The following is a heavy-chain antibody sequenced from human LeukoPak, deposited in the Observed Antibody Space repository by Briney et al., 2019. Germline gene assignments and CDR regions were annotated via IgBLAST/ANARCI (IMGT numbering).Heavy chain of an antibody. V-gene: IGHV4-34*01. CDR3: ARGDSGGSGSYYSDY. CDR2: INHSGST. CDR1: GGSFSGYY. Sequence: SETLSLTCAVYGGSFSGYYWSWIRQPPGKGLEWIGEINHSGSTNYNPSLKSRVTISVGTSKNQFSLKLSSVTAADTAVYYCARGDSGGSGSYYSDYWGQGTLVTVSS. D-gene: IGHD3-10*01. J-gene: IGHJ4*02.